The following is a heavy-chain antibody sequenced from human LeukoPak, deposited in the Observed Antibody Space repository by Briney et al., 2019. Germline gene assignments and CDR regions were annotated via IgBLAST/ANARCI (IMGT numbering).Heavy chain of an antibody. V-gene: IGHV3-20*04. D-gene: IGHD5-12*01. CDR3: ARGEPSSWLRLPTPFDY. CDR1: GFTFDDYG. CDR2: INWNGGST. J-gene: IGHJ4*02. Sequence: GGSLRLSCAASGFTFDDYGMSWVRQAPGKGLEWVSGINWNGGSTGYADSVKGRFTISRDNAKNSLYLQMNSLRAEDTALYYCARGEPSSWLRLPTPFDYRGQGTLVTVSS.